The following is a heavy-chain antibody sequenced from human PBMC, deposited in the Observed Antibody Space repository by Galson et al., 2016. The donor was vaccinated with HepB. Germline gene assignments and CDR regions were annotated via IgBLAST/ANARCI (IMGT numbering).Heavy chain of an antibody. Sequence: TLSLTCTVSGASISRSPYFWGWVRQPPGKGLEWIGSVYYSGKTSYNPSLKSRLTISVDTAKNQFSLKLTSVTAADTAVYFCAKHAYLTTEPTAWFAPGGQGTLVTVSS. CDR2: VYYSGKT. D-gene: IGHD4-11*01. CDR1: GASISRSPYF. V-gene: IGHV4-39*01. J-gene: IGHJ5*02. CDR3: AKHAYLTTEPTAWFAP.